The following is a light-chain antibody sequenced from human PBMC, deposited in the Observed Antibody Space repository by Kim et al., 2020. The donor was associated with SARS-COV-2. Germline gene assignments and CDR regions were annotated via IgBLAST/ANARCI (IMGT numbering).Light chain of an antibody. CDR2: GAS. Sequence: PGERATLTCGASQSVSSNYLAWYQQKPGQAPRLLIYGASSRATGIPDRFSGSGSGTDFTLTITRLEPEDFAVYYCQQYSSSPATFGQGTKVDIK. CDR1: QSVSSNY. J-gene: IGKJ1*01. V-gene: IGKV3-20*01. CDR3: QQYSSSPAT.